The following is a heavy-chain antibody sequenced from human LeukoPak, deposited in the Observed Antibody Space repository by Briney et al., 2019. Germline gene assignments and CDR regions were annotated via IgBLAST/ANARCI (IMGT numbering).Heavy chain of an antibody. CDR3: ARNMGSTVVTNWFDP. Sequence: ASVKVSCKASGYTFTSYGISWVRQAPGQGLEWMGWINPNSGGTNYAQKFQGRVTMTRDTSISTAYMELSRLRSDDTAVYYCARNMGSTVVTNWFDPWGQGTLVTVSS. V-gene: IGHV1-2*02. J-gene: IGHJ5*02. CDR1: GYTFTSYG. D-gene: IGHD4-23*01. CDR2: INPNSGGT.